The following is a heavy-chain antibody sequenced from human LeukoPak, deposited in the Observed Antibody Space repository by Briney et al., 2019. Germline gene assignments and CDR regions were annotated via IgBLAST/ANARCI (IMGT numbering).Heavy chain of an antibody. CDR3: ATRYNWNDAYHYYYYMDV. CDR1: GGSISSGSYY. J-gene: IGHJ6*03. CDR2: IYTSGST. Sequence: SETLSLTCTVSGGSISSGSYYWSWIRQPAGKGLEWIGRIYTSGSTNYNPSLKSRVTISVDTSKNQFSLKLSSVTAADTAVYYCATRYNWNDAYHYYYYMDVWGKGTTVTVSS. V-gene: IGHV4-61*02. D-gene: IGHD1-20*01.